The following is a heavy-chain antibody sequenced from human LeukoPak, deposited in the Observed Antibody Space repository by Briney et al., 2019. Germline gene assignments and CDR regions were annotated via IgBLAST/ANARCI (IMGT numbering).Heavy chain of an antibody. CDR1: GGSISSHY. CDR3: ARDPGITIFGVAQPDYYMDV. D-gene: IGHD3-3*01. V-gene: IGHV4-59*11. J-gene: IGHJ6*03. Sequence: SETLSLTCTVSGGSISSHYWSWIRQPPGKGLEWIGCIYYSGSTNYIPSLKSRVTISVDTSKNQFSLKLSSVTAADTAVYYCARDPGITIFGVAQPDYYMDVWGKGTTVTVSS. CDR2: IYYSGST.